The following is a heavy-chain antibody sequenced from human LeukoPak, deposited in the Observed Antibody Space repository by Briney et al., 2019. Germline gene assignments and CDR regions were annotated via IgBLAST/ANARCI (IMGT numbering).Heavy chain of an antibody. CDR2: INPSGGST. Sequence: ASVKVSCKAFGYTFTSNYMHWVRQAPGQGLEWMGIINPSGGSTSYAQKFQGRVTMTRDTSTSTVYMELSSLRSEDTAVYYCAREPPAALYSSSVHFDYWGQGTLVTVSS. CDR3: AREPPAALYSSSVHFDY. CDR1: GYTFTSNY. J-gene: IGHJ4*02. D-gene: IGHD6-13*01. V-gene: IGHV1-46*01.